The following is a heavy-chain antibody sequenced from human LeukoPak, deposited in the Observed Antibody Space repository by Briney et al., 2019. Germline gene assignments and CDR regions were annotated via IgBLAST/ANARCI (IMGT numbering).Heavy chain of an antibody. CDR3: ARDPENLIVVVPAGPFDY. Sequence: GGSLRLSCAASGFTFSSYSMNWVRQAPGKGLEWVSYISSSSSTIYYADSVKGRFTISRDNAKNSPYLQMNSLRDEDTAVYYCARDPENLIVVVPAGPFDYWGQGTLVTVSS. CDR2: ISSSSSTI. D-gene: IGHD2-2*01. CDR1: GFTFSSYS. J-gene: IGHJ4*02. V-gene: IGHV3-48*02.